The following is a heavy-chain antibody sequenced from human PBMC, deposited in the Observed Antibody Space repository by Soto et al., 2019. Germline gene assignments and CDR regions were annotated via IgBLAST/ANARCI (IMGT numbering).Heavy chain of an antibody. CDR3: ARSSGHYSYYYGMDV. J-gene: IGHJ6*02. Sequence: QVQLVQSGAEVTKPGSSVKVSCKASGGTFSSYAINWVRQAPGQGLEWMGGSIPIFGTANYAQKFQGRVTITADESTTTAYMELSSLTSEDTAVYYCARSSGHYSYYYGMDVWGQGTTVTVSS. V-gene: IGHV1-69*12. CDR2: SIPIFGTA. D-gene: IGHD3-22*01. CDR1: GGTFSSYA.